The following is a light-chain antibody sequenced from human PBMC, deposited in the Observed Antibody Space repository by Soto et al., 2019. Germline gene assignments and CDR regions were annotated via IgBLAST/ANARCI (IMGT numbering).Light chain of an antibody. V-gene: IGKV1-39*01. CDR1: QSISSY. CDR2: AAS. J-gene: IGKJ1*01. CDR3: KQSYSTSCT. Sequence: DIQMTQSPSSLSASVGDRVTITCRASQSISSYLNWYQQKPGKAPKLLIYAASSLQSGVPSRFSGSGSGTDFTLTISSLQPEDFPTYYCKQSYSTSCTSGQGIKVEIX.